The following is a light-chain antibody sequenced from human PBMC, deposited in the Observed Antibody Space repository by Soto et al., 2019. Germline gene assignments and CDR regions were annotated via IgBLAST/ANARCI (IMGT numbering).Light chain of an antibody. CDR1: SSDVGGYNY. Sequence: QSVLTQPASVSGSPGQTITISCTGTSSDVGGYNYVSWYQQHPGKAPKLMIYEVSNRPSGVSHRFSGSKSGNTASLTISGLQAEDEDDCYCSSYTSSSTLVFGGGTKVTVL. V-gene: IGLV2-14*01. CDR3: SSYTSSSTLV. J-gene: IGLJ2*01. CDR2: EVS.